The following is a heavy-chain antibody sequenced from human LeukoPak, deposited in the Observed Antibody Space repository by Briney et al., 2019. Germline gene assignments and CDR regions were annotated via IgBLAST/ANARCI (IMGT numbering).Heavy chain of an antibody. CDR3: AKDAYSSSWYLDY. D-gene: IGHD6-13*01. Sequence: PGRSLRLSCATSGFTFSSYAMHWVRQAPGKGLEWVAVISYDGSNKYYADSVKGRFTISRDNSKNTLYLQMNSLRAEDTAVYYCAKDAYSSSWYLDYWGQGTLVTVSS. J-gene: IGHJ4*02. CDR1: GFTFSSYA. CDR2: ISYDGSNK. V-gene: IGHV3-30*04.